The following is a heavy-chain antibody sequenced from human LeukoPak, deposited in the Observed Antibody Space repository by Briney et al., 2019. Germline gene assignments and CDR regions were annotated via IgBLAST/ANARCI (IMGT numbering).Heavy chain of an antibody. Sequence: PGGSLRLSCAASGFTFSSYEMNWVRQAPGKGLEYVSVIYSDGTTKYADSVKGRFNISRDNSQNTLYLQMNSLRAEDTAVYYCARDQNYDSGTYSPAWGQGTLVTVSS. CDR1: GFTFSSYE. J-gene: IGHJ5*02. CDR2: IYSDGTT. V-gene: IGHV3-53*01. D-gene: IGHD3-10*01. CDR3: ARDQNYDSGTYSPA.